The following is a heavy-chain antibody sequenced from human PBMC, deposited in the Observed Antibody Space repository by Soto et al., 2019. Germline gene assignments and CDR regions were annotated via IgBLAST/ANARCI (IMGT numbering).Heavy chain of an antibody. CDR1: GGTFSSYA. J-gene: IGHJ6*02. Sequence: QVQLVQSGAEVKKPGSSVKVSCKASGGTFSSYAISWVRQAPGQGLEWMGGIIPIFGTANYAQKFQGRVTITADESTSTAYMGLSSLRSEDTAVYYCARRPQGRGSYAKGGLNYGMDVWGQGTTVTVSS. V-gene: IGHV1-69*12. CDR3: ARRPQGRGSYAKGGLNYGMDV. CDR2: IIPIFGTA. D-gene: IGHD1-26*01.